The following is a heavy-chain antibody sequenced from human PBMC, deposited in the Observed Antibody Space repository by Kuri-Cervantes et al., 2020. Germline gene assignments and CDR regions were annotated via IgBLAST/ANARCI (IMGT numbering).Heavy chain of an antibody. CDR2: ISAYNGNT. V-gene: IGHV1-18*01. CDR1: GYTFTSYG. Sequence: ASVKVSCKASGYTFTSYGISWVRQAPGQGLEWMGWISAYNGNTNYAQKFQGRVTMTRDTSISTAYMELSRLRSDDTAVYYCAREDTAMDYGMDVWGQGTTVTVSS. J-gene: IGHJ6*02. CDR3: AREDTAMDYGMDV. D-gene: IGHD5-18*01.